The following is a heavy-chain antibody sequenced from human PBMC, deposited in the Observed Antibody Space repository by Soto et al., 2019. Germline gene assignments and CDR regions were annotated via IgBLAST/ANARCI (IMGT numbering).Heavy chain of an antibody. CDR3: ARDLPPIDY. V-gene: IGHV1-3*01. Sequence: ASVKVSCKASGYTFTNFGISWVRQAPGQRLEWMGWINACNGNTKYSQKFQGRVIITRDTSASTAYMELSSLRSEDTAVYYCARDLPPIDYRGQGTLVTVSS. CDR1: GYTFTNFG. CDR2: INACNGNT. J-gene: IGHJ4*02.